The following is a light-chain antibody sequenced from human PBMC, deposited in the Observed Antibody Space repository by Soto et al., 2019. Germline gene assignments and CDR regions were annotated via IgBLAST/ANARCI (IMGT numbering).Light chain of an antibody. CDR3: SSYTRSSTLNV. J-gene: IGLJ1*01. Sequence: QSALTQPASVSGSPGQSITISCTGTSSDVGGYNYVSWYQQHPGKAPKLMIYEVSNRPSGVSNRFSGSKSGYTASLTISGLQAEDEADYYCSSYTRSSTLNVFGTGTKLTVL. V-gene: IGLV2-14*01. CDR1: SSDVGGYNY. CDR2: EVS.